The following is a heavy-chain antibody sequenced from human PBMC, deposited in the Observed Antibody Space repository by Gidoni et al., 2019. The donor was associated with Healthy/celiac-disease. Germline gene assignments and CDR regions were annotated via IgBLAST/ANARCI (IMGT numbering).Heavy chain of an antibody. V-gene: IGHV3-23*01. D-gene: IGHD4-17*01. CDR3: AQDLASRDYCDYKYFQH. Sequence: FTISRDNSKNTLYLQMISLRAEDTAVYYCAQDLASRDYCDYKYFQHWGQGTLVTVSS. J-gene: IGHJ1*01.